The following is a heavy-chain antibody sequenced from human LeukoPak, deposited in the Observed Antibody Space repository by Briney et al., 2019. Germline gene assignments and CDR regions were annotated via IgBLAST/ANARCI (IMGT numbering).Heavy chain of an antibody. D-gene: IGHD3-9*01. CDR1: GGSFSGYF. CDR2: INHSGST. Sequence: SETLPLTCAVYGGSFSGYFWTWIRQPPGKGLEWIGEINHSGSTNYNPSLKSRVTISADTSKSQFSLRLGSVTAADTAVYYCASGWLTQDDSWGQGTLVTVSS. J-gene: IGHJ4*02. V-gene: IGHV4-34*01. CDR3: ASGWLTQDDS.